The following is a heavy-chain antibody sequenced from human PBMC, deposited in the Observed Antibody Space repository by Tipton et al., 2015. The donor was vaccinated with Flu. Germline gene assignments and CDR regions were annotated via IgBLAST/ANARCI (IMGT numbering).Heavy chain of an antibody. D-gene: IGHD3-22*01. Sequence: TLSLTCTVSGGSISSSSYYWNWIRQPAGKGLEWIGRMSTSGSTNYNPSLKSRVTMSVDTSKSQFSMTLTSVTVADTAVYYCASGNFYDSSGYFAFWGQGILVTVSS. CDR2: MSTSGST. CDR1: GGSISSSSYY. J-gene: IGHJ4*02. V-gene: IGHV4-61*02. CDR3: ASGNFYDSSGYFAF.